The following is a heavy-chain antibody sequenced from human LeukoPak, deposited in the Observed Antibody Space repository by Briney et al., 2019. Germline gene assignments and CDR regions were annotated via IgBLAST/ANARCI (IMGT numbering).Heavy chain of an antibody. CDR2: IKQDGSEK. CDR1: GFTFSSYW. V-gene: IGHV3-7*01. D-gene: IGHD1-26*01. Sequence: GGSLRLSCAASGFTFSSYWMSWVRQAPGKRLEWVANIKQDGSEKYYVDSVKGRFTISRDNAKNSLYLQMNSLRAEETAVYYCARVRGGSYWDYFDYWGQGTLVTVSS. CDR3: ARVRGGSYWDYFDY. J-gene: IGHJ4*02.